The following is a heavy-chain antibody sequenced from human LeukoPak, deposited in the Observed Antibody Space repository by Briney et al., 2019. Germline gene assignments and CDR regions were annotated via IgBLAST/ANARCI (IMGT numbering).Heavy chain of an antibody. V-gene: IGHV4-4*07. J-gene: IGHJ6*03. CDR2: IYSSGST. CDR1: GGSISTYY. Sequence: SETLSHTCTVSGGSISTYYWSWIRQPAGKGLEWIGCIYSSGSTNDNPSLKSRVTMSVDTSKNQFSLKLSSVIAADTAVYYCARTTEGYCSSASCFGFSYSYYMDVWGKGTTVTISS. CDR3: ARTTEGYCSSASCFGFSYSYYMDV. D-gene: IGHD2-2*01.